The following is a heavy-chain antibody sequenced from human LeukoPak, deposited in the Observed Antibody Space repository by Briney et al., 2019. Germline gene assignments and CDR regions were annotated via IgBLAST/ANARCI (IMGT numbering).Heavy chain of an antibody. Sequence: HPGGSLRLSCAASGFTFSSYAMSWVRQAPGKGLEWVSAISGSGGSTYYADSVKGRFTISRDNSKNTLYLQMNSLRAEDTAVYYCTYPHKEDCSSTSCALGYWGQGTLVTVSS. CDR3: TYPHKEDCSSTSCALGY. J-gene: IGHJ4*02. D-gene: IGHD2-2*01. V-gene: IGHV3-23*01. CDR2: ISGSGGST. CDR1: GFTFSSYA.